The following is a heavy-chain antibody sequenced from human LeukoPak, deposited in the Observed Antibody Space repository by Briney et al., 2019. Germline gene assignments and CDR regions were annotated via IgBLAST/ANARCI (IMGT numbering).Heavy chain of an antibody. Sequence: PSETLFLTCTVSGGSISSYYWSWIRQPPGKGLEWIGSIYTSGNTSYNPSLKSRVAISVDTSKNQFSLRLNSVTAADTAVYYCARPYSSGWSGAFDIWGQGTMVTVSS. CDR1: GGSISSYY. V-gene: IGHV4-4*09. J-gene: IGHJ3*02. CDR2: IYTSGNT. D-gene: IGHD6-19*01. CDR3: ARPYSSGWSGAFDI.